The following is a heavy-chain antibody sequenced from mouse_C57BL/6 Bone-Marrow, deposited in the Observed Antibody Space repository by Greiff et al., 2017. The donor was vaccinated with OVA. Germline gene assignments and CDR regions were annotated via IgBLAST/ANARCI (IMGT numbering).Heavy chain of an antibody. J-gene: IGHJ4*01. CDR2: INPYNGGT. D-gene: IGHD1-1*01. CDR3: ARWTYYYGSGDYYAMDY. V-gene: IGHV1-19*01. CDR1: GYTFTDYY. Sequence: EVQLQQSGPVLVKPGASVKMSCKASGYTFTDYYMNWVKQSHGKSLEWIGVINPYNGGTSYNQKLQGKATLTVDKSSSTAYMELNSLTSEDSAVYYCARWTYYYGSGDYYAMDYWGQGTSVTVSS.